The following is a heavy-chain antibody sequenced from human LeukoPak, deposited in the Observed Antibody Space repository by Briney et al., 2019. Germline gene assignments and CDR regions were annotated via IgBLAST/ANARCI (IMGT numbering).Heavy chain of an antibody. CDR3: AELGITMIGGV. J-gene: IGHJ6*04. V-gene: IGHV3-48*03. Sequence: GGSLRLSCSASGFTFSSYEMNWVRQAPGKGLEWVSYISSSGSTIYYADSVKGRFTISRDNAKNSLYLQMNSLRAEDTAVYYYAELGITMIGGVWGKGTTVTISS. CDR2: ISSSGSTI. CDR1: GFTFSSYE. D-gene: IGHD3-10*02.